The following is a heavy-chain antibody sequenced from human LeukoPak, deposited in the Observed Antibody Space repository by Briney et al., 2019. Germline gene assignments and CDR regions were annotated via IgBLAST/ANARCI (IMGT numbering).Heavy chain of an antibody. Sequence: PSETLSLSCGVYGGSFNGYYWSWIRQPPGKGLEWIGEISHSGNTNYNPSLKSRVTISVDTSKNQFSLKLSSVTAADTAVYYCATGELWLQNWGQGTLVTVSS. D-gene: IGHD3-16*02. CDR2: ISHSGNT. J-gene: IGHJ4*02. V-gene: IGHV4-34*09. CDR1: GGSFNGYY. CDR3: ATGELWLQN.